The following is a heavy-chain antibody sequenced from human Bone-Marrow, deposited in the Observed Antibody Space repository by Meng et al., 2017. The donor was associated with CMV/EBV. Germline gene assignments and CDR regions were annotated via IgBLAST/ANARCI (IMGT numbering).Heavy chain of an antibody. CDR1: GFTFSSYS. CDR2: ISSSSSYI. Sequence: GGSRRLSCAASGFTFSSYSMNWVRQAPGKGLEWVSSISSSSSYIYYADSVKGRFTIPRDNAKNPLYLQMNSLRAEDTAVYYCAKVGPYYDFWSGYYFRDYYYYGMDVWGQGTTVTVSS. V-gene: IGHV3-21*01. CDR3: AKVGPYYDFWSGYYFRDYYYYGMDV. D-gene: IGHD3-3*01. J-gene: IGHJ6*02.